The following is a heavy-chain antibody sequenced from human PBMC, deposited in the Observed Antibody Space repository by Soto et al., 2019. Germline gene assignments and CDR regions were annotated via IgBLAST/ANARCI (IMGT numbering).Heavy chain of an antibody. D-gene: IGHD3-3*01. CDR2: IYDGGNT. CDR1: GFTVSSNY. CDR3: ATEFDFCGMDV. Sequence: EVQLVESGGGLIQPGGSLRLSCAASGFTVSSNYMTWVRQAPGKGLEWVSVIYDGGNTYYADSVRGRFTISRDTSKNTLYLQMNSLRAEDTAVYYCATEFDFCGMDVWGQGTTVTVSS. J-gene: IGHJ6*02. V-gene: IGHV3-53*02.